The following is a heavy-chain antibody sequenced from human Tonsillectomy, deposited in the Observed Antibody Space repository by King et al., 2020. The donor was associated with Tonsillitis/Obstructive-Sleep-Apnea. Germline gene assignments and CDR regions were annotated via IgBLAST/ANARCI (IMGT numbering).Heavy chain of an antibody. V-gene: IGHV3-30*18. Sequence: VQLVESGGGVVQPGRSLRLSCAASGFTFSSYGMHWVRQAPGKGLEWVAVISYDGSNKYYADSVKGRFTISRDNSKNTLYLQMNSLRAEDTAVYYCAKDLLRGHSYGYATSYYYYYMDVWGKGTTVTVSS. CDR1: GFTFSSYG. CDR2: ISYDGSNK. J-gene: IGHJ6*03. CDR3: AKDLLRGHSYGYATSYYYYYMDV. D-gene: IGHD5-18*01.